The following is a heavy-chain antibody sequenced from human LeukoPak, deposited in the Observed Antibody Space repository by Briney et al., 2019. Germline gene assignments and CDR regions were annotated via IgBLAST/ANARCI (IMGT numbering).Heavy chain of an antibody. Sequence: GGSLRLSCAASGFTFSSYSMNWVRQAPGRALEWVASITSSSTYTFYADSVKARYTISRDNSKNSLYLQMNSLRAEDTAVYYCAELGITMIGGVWGKGTTVTISS. D-gene: IGHD3-10*02. V-gene: IGHV3-21*01. CDR1: GFTFSSYS. CDR2: ITSSSTYT. J-gene: IGHJ6*04. CDR3: AELGITMIGGV.